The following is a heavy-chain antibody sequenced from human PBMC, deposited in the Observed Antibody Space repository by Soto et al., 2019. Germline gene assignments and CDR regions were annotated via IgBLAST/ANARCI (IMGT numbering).Heavy chain of an antibody. J-gene: IGHJ5*02. V-gene: IGHV4-31*03. CDR1: GGSISSGGYY. D-gene: IGHD4-17*01. CDR2: IYYSGST. Sequence: QVQLQESDPGLVKPSQTLSLTCTVSGGSISSGGYYWSWIRQHPGKGLEWIGYIYYSGSTYYNPSLKSRVTISVDTSKNQFSLKLSSVTAADTAVYYCARSPYYGDYFGWFDPWGQGTLVTVSS. CDR3: ARSPYYGDYFGWFDP.